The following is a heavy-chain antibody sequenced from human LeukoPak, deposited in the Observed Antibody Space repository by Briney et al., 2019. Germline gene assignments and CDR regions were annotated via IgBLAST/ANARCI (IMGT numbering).Heavy chain of an antibody. CDR1: GGSISSGDYY. V-gene: IGHV4-30-4*08. CDR3: ARDAVGATGFDY. CDR2: IYYSGST. D-gene: IGHD1-26*01. J-gene: IGHJ4*02. Sequence: SETLSLTCTVSGGSISSGDYYWSWIRQPPGKGLEWIGYIYYSGSTYYNPSLKSLVTISVDTSKNQFSLKLSSVTAADTAVYYCARDAVGATGFDYWGQGTLVTVSS.